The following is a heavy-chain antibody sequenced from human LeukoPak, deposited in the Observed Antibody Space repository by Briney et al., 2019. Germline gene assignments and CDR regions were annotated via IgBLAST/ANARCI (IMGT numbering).Heavy chain of an antibody. D-gene: IGHD3-22*01. CDR2: IYYSGST. J-gene: IGHJ4*02. V-gene: IGHV4-61*01. CDR3: ARGNYYDSSGPIDY. Sequence: SETLSLTCTVSGGSVSSGSYYWSWIRQPPGKGLEWIGYIYYSGSTNYNPSLKSRVTISVDTSKNQFSLKLSSVTAADTAVYYCARGNYYDSSGPIDYWGQGTQVTVSS. CDR1: GGSVSSGSYY.